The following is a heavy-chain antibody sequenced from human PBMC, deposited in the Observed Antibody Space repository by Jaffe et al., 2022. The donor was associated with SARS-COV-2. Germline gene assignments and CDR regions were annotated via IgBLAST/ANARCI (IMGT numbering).Heavy chain of an antibody. CDR2: IEYSGSEK. CDR3: ARSRAVSGVVFMGAFDV. Sequence: EMQLVESGGALVQPGGSLRLSCIASGFTFSGHWMSWVRQAPGKGLEWVANIEYSGSEKNYVDSVMGRFTISRDNAKNSLHLQMNSLGAADTAVYYCARSRAVSGVVFMGAFDVWGQGTTVTVSS. CDR1: GFTFSGHW. D-gene: IGHD3-3*01. V-gene: IGHV3-7*01. J-gene: IGHJ3*01.